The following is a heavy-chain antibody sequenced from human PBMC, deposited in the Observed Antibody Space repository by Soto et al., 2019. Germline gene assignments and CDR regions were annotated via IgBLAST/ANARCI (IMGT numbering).Heavy chain of an antibody. D-gene: IGHD3-22*01. CDR3: ASVDYYDSSGYYLPHDAFDI. CDR1: GYTFTSYY. Sequence: GASVKVSCKASGYTFTSYYMHWVRQAPGQGLEWMGIINPSGGSTSYAQKFQGRVTMTRDTSTSTVYMELSSLRSEDTAVYYCASVDYYDSSGYYLPHDAFDIWGQGTMVTVSS. CDR2: INPSGGST. V-gene: IGHV1-46*01. J-gene: IGHJ3*02.